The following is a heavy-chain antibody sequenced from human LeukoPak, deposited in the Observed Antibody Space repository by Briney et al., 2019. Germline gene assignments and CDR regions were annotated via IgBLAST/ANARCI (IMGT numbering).Heavy chain of an antibody. V-gene: IGHV4-39*01. J-gene: IGHJ4*02. CDR2: IYYSGST. CDR1: GGSISSGIYY. CDR3: AKQLYSSSWYYFDY. Sequence: SETLSLTCTVSGGSISSGIYYWGWIRQPPGKGLEWIGSIYYSGSTYYNPSLKSRVTISVDTSKNEFSLKLSSVTAADTAVYYCAKQLYSSSWYYFDYWGQGTLVTVSS. D-gene: IGHD6-13*01.